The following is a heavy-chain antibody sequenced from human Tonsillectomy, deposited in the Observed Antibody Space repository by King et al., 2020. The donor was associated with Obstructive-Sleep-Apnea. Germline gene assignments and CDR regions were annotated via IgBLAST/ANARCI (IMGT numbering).Heavy chain of an antibody. D-gene: IGHD3-9*01. CDR3: ARKYYDILTGYYY. J-gene: IGHJ4*02. CDR2: MNPNRGNT. CDR1: GYTFTSYD. V-gene: IGHV1-8*01. Sequence: AQLVQSGAEVKKPGASVKVSCKASGYTFTSYDINWVRQATGQGLEWMGWMNPNRGNTGYAKKFQGRVTMTRNTSISTAYMELSSLGSEDTAVYYCARKYYDILTGYYYWGQGTLVSVSS.